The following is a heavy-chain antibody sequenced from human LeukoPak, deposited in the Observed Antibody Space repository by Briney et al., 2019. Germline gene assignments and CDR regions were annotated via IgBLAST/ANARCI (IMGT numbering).Heavy chain of an antibody. D-gene: IGHD4-17*01. V-gene: IGHV3-33*08. J-gene: IGHJ4*02. CDR2: IWNDGNIK. Sequence: QSGGSLRLSCAASGFTFSRFGMHWVRQAPGKGLEWVAVIWNDGNIKYYADSVKGRFTISRDNSKNMLFLQMNSLGPEDTAVYYCARDGEGGVDYWGQGTLVTVSS. CDR1: GFTFSRFG. CDR3: ARDGEGGVDY.